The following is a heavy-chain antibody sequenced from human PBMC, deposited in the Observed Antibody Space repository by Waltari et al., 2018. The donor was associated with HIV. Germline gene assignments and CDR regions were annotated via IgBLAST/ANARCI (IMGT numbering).Heavy chain of an antibody. CDR1: GTLVSDNY. CDR3: ARGIRYYAP. V-gene: IGHV3-53*02. J-gene: IGHJ5*02. D-gene: IGHD3-3*01. Sequence: EVQLVQSGGGVVSPEESVRLSCAVYGTLVSDNYMSWIRQAPGKGLEWVAVVYGDGTTYYADSVKGRFVVSRDKAKNMFFLQMDYPRGADSATYFCARGIRYYAPWGQGVLVSVS. CDR2: VYGDGTT.